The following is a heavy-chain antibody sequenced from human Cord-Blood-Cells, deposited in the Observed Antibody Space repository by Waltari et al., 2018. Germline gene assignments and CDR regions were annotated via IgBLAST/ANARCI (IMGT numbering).Heavy chain of an antibody. V-gene: IGHV3-21*01. CDR2: ISSSSSYI. CDR3: ATSIQTYYYDSSGYSPFDY. CDR1: GFTFSSYS. D-gene: IGHD3-22*01. J-gene: IGHJ4*02. Sequence: EVQLVESGGGLVKPGGSLRLSCAASGFTFSSYSMHWVRQVPGKGLEWVSSISSSSSYIYYADSVKGRFTISRDNAKNSLYLQMNSLRAEDTAVYYCATSIQTYYYDSSGYSPFDYWGQGTLVTVSS.